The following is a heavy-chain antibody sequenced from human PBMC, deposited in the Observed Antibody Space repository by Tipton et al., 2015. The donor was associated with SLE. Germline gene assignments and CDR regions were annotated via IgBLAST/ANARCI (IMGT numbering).Heavy chain of an antibody. D-gene: IGHD3-10*01. CDR3: ARERTGSGFDAFDI. Sequence: TLSLTCTVSGGSISSYYWSWIRQPPGKGLEWIGEINHSGSTNYNPSLKSRVTISLDTSKNQFSLKLSSMTAADTAVYYCARERTGSGFDAFDIWGQGTMVTVSS. V-gene: IGHV4-34*01. CDR2: INHSGST. CDR1: GGSISSYY. J-gene: IGHJ3*02.